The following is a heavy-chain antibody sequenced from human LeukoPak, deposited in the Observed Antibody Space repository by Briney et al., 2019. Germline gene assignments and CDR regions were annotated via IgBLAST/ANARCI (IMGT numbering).Heavy chain of an antibody. V-gene: IGHV3-20*04. D-gene: IGHD6-6*01. J-gene: IGHJ3*02. Sequence: GGSLRLSCAASGFTFDDYGMSWVRQGPGKGLEWVSGINWNGGGTGYADSVKGRFTISRDNAKKSLYLQMNSLRAEDTALYYCARKRPRDAFDIWGQGTMVTVSS. CDR2: INWNGGGT. CDR1: GFTFDDYG. CDR3: ARKRPRDAFDI.